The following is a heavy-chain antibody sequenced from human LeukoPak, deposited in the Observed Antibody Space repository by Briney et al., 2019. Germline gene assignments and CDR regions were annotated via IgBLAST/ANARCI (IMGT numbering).Heavy chain of an antibody. D-gene: IGHD3-22*01. CDR1: GGSFSGYY. J-gene: IGHJ4*02. CDR3: ARALRRYYDSSGYLDY. Sequence: SETLSLTCAVYGGSFSGYYWSWIRQPPGKGLEWIGEINHSGSTNYNPSLKSRVTISVDTSKNQFSRKLSSVTAADTAVYYCARALRRYYDSSGYLDYWGQGTLVTVSS. V-gene: IGHV4-34*01. CDR2: INHSGST.